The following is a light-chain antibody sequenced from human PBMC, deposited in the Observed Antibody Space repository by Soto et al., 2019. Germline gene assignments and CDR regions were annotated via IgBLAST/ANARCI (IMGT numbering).Light chain of an antibody. CDR1: QSVSTR. Sequence: IVMTQSPATLSVSPGERVTFSCRASQSVSTRLAWYQHKPGQAPRLLISGASTGATGIPPRFSGSGSGTDFTLTVNSLQSEDIAVYYCQQYHNWPVIFGGGTKVDIK. J-gene: IGKJ4*01. V-gene: IGKV3-15*01. CDR2: GAS. CDR3: QQYHNWPVI.